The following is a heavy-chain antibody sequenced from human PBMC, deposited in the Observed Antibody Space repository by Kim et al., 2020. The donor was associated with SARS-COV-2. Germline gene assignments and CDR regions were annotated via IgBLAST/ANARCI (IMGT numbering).Heavy chain of an antibody. CDR3: ARMRTSYYYDSSGYGGTDY. J-gene: IGHJ4*02. CDR2: IIPIFGTA. CDR1: GGTFSSYA. V-gene: IGHV1-69*13. D-gene: IGHD3-22*01. Sequence: SVKVSCKASGGTFSSYAISWVRQAPGQGLEWMGGIIPIFGTANYAQKFQGRVTITADESTSTAYMELSSLRSEDTAVYYCARMRTSYYYDSSGYGGTDYWGQGTLVTVSS.